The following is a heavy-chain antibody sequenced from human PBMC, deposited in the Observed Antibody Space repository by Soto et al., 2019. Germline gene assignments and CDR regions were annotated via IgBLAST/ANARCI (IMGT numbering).Heavy chain of an antibody. D-gene: IGHD2-2*01. CDR1: GGSFSGYY. CDR2: INHSGST. Sequence: SETLSLTCAVYGGSFSGYYWSWIRQPPGKGLEWIGEINHSGSTNYNPSLKSRVTISVDTSKNQFSLKLSSVTAADTAVYYCARVPDYWGLGILVTVS. V-gene: IGHV4-34*01. J-gene: IGHJ4*02. CDR3: ARVPDY.